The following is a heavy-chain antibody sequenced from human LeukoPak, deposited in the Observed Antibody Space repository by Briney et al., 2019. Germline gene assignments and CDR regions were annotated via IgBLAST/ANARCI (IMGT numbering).Heavy chain of an antibody. CDR2: LRYDGSNK. V-gene: IGHV3-30*02. Sequence: GGSLRLSCAASGFTFSNTWMSWVRQAPGKGLEWVSFLRYDGSNKYYADSVKGRFTISRDNSKNTLYLQMNSLRAEDTAVYYCAKVRVSTSDIYYFDYWGQGTLVTVSS. D-gene: IGHD2-2*01. J-gene: IGHJ4*02. CDR3: AKVRVSTSDIYYFDY. CDR1: GFTFSNTW.